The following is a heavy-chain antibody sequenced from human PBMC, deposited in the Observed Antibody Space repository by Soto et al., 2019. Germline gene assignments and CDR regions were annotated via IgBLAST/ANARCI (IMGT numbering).Heavy chain of an antibody. Sequence: SETLSLTCAVSGGSISISNWWICVRQPPGKGLEWIWEMFHSGTTNYNPSLKSRVTISVDKSKNQFSLKVSSVTAADTAVYYCARRGDGAPYFDYWVQGILVTV. V-gene: IGHV4-4*02. CDR1: GGSISISNW. CDR2: MFHSGTT. D-gene: IGHD2-21*01. CDR3: ARRGDGAPYFDY. J-gene: IGHJ4*02.